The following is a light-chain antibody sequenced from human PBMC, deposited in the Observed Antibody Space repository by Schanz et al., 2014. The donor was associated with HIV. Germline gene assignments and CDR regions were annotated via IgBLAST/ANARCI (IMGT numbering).Light chain of an antibody. CDR2: EDN. V-gene: IGLV6-57*04. CDR1: SGSIASNY. Sequence: NFMLTQPHSVSESPGKTVTISCTRSSGSIASNYVQWYQQRPGSAPTTVIYEDNQRPSGVPDRFSGSIDSSSNSASLTISGLKTEDEADDYCQSYDSSNHEVFGGGTKLTVL. J-gene: IGLJ3*02. CDR3: QSYDSSNHEV.